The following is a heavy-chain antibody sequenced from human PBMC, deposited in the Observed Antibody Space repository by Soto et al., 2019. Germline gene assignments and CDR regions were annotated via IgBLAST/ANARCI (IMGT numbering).Heavy chain of an antibody. D-gene: IGHD3-10*01. Sequence: QLQLQESGPGLVKPWETLSLTCTVSGGSISSSNYYWGWIRQPPGKGLEWIGSIYYSGSTHYNPSLKSRVTISVDKSKNQCSLQLFSVTAADTAVYYCAIREVLLWFGAGWFDPWGQGILVTVSS. CDR3: AIREVLLWFGAGWFDP. CDR2: IYYSGST. V-gene: IGHV4-39*01. CDR1: GGSISSSNYY. J-gene: IGHJ5*02.